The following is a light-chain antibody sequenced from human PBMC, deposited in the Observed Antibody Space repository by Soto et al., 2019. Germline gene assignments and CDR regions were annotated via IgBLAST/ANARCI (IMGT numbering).Light chain of an antibody. CDR3: QQYNSYPET. CDR2: KAS. J-gene: IGKJ1*01. Sequence: DIQMTQSPSTLSASVGDRVTITCRASQSISSWLAWYQQKPGKAPKLLIYKASSLESGVPSRFSGSGSGTEFTLTISSLQPDDFATYYRQQYNSYPETFGQGTKVDIK. CDR1: QSISSW. V-gene: IGKV1-5*03.